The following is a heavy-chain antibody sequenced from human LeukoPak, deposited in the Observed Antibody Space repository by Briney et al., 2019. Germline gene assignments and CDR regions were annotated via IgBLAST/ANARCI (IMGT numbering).Heavy chain of an antibody. CDR1: GGSFSGYY. D-gene: IGHD3-10*01. J-gene: IGHJ5*02. CDR2: INHSGST. CDR3: ARVLMVRGVLGFDP. Sequence: SETLSLTCAVYGGSFSGYYWSWIRQPPGKGLEWIGEINHSGSTNYNPSLKSRVTISVDTSKNQFSLQLNSVTPEDTAVYYCARVLMVRGVLGFDPWGQGTLVTVSS. V-gene: IGHV4-34*01.